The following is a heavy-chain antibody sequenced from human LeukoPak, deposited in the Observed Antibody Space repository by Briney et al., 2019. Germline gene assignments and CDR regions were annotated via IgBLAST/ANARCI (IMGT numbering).Heavy chain of an antibody. D-gene: IGHD6-6*01. CDR1: GFTFSSYA. V-gene: IGHV3-23*01. Sequence: GGSLRLSCAASGFTFSSYAMSWVRQAPGKGLEWISTISVSGATTYYADSVQGRFTISRDNSKNTLSLRMNNLRAEDSAIYYCTSRKEYSTSSVYYWGQGTLVTVSS. CDR3: TSRKEYSTSSVYY. J-gene: IGHJ4*02. CDR2: ISVSGATT.